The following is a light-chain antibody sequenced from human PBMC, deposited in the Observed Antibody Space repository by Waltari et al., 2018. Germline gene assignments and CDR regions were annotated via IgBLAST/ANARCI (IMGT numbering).Light chain of an antibody. J-gene: IGKJ1*01. CDR3: QQFYNTPLT. Sequence: DIVMTQSPDSLAVSLGERATINCKSSQSILYSPNSKNSLAWYQQKPGQPPKLLIYWASTRESGVPDRFSGSGSGTDFTLTISSLQAEDVAVYYCQQFYNTPLTFGQGTKVEIK. CDR1: QSILYSPNSKNS. V-gene: IGKV4-1*01. CDR2: WAS.